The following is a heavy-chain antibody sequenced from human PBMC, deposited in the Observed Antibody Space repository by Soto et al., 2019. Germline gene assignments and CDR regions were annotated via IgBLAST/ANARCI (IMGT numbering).Heavy chain of an antibody. CDR2: ISSSGTTI. CDR3: AGRNTVSTGLAY. V-gene: IGHV3-11*01. Sequence: DLVESGGGLVEPGGSLRLSCAASGFTFSDCYMTWIRQAPGKGLEWISYISSSGTTIYYADSAKGRFSISRDNARNSVYLQMNNLRAEDTAVYYCAGRNTVSTGLAYWGQGTLVTVSS. CDR1: GFTFSDCY. D-gene: IGHD4-17*01. J-gene: IGHJ4*02.